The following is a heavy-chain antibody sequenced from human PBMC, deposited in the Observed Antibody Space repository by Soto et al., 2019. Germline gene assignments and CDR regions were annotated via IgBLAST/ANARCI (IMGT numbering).Heavy chain of an antibody. CDR2: ISAYNGNT. J-gene: IGHJ3*02. CDR3: ARSLWKQLDPDDAFEI. Sequence: ASVEVSCKASVYTFTSYGMSWVRQAPGQGLEWMGWISAYNGNTNYAQKLQGRVTMTTDTSTSTAYMELRSLRSDDTAVYYCARSLWKQLDPDDAFEIWGQGTMVTVSS. V-gene: IGHV1-18*01. CDR1: VYTFTSYG. D-gene: IGHD6-13*01.